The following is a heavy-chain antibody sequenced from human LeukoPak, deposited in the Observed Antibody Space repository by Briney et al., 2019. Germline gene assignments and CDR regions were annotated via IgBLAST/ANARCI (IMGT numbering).Heavy chain of an antibody. Sequence: SETLSLTCAVYGGSFSGYYWSWIRQPPGKGLEWIGEINHSGSTNYNPSLKSRVTISVDMSKNQFSLKLSSVTAADTAVYYCARAQWLHYFDYWGQGTLVTVSS. J-gene: IGHJ4*02. CDR3: ARAQWLHYFDY. CDR1: GGSFSGYY. CDR2: INHSGST. D-gene: IGHD6-19*01. V-gene: IGHV4-34*01.